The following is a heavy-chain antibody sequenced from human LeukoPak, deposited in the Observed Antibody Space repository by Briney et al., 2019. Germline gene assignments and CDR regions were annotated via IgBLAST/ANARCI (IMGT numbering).Heavy chain of an antibody. CDR3: ARVRIVVVPAASHAASYYMDV. Sequence: PGGSLRLSCAASGFTFSDYYMSWIRQAPGKGLEWVSYISSSSSTIYYADSVKGRFTISRDNAKNSLYLQMNSLRAEDTAVYYCARVRIVVVPAASHAASYYMDVWGKGTTVTVSS. V-gene: IGHV3-11*04. J-gene: IGHJ6*03. D-gene: IGHD2-2*01. CDR1: GFTFSDYY. CDR2: ISSSSSTI.